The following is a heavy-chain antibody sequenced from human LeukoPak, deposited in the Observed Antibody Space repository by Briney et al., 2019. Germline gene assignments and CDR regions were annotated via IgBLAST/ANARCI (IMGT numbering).Heavy chain of an antibody. Sequence: GSLRLSCAASGFTFSSYAIHWVRQAPGKGLEWVAVISYDGSNKYYADSVKGRFTISRDNSKNTLYLQMNSLRAEDTAVYYCAKGIRSSSWYCFDYWGQGTLVSVSS. CDR2: ISYDGSNK. V-gene: IGHV3-30-3*01. CDR3: AKGIRSSSWYCFDY. CDR1: GFTFSSYA. J-gene: IGHJ4*02. D-gene: IGHD6-13*01.